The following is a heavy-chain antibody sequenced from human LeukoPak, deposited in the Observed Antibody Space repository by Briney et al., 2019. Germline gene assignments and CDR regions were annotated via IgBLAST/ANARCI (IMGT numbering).Heavy chain of an antibody. CDR1: GFTFSTYA. J-gene: IGHJ4*02. V-gene: IGHV3-23*01. D-gene: IGHD6-13*01. CDR2: ISGSGGKT. CDR3: AKGFSASWYVGFDY. Sequence: GGSLRLSCAASGFTFSTYAMSWVRQAPGKGLEWVSAISGSGGKTYYADSVKGRFTISRDNSKSTVYLQMNSLRAEDTAVYYCAKGFSASWYVGFDYWGQGTLVTVSS.